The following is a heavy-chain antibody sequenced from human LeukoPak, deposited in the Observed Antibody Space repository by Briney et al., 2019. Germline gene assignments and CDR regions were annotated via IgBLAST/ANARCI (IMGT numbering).Heavy chain of an antibody. J-gene: IGHJ4*02. V-gene: IGHV3-23*01. CDR2: FSGSSIGT. CDR3: AKMGEVPYFDY. CDR1: GFTFSNFA. Sequence: PGGSLRLSCAASGFTFSNFAMSWVRQAPGKGLEWVSAFSGSSIGTYYADSVKGRFTISRDNSKNTLFLQMNTLRAEDTAVYYCAKMGEVPYFDYWGQGTLVTVSS.